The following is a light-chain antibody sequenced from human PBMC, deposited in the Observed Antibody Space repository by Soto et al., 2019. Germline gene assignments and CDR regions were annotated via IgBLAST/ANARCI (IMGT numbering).Light chain of an antibody. CDR1: SDDVGGYNY. Sequence: QSALTQPASVSGSPGQSITISCTGTSDDVGGYNYVSWYQQHPGKAPKLMIYEVSSRPSGVSNRFSGSKSGNTASLTISGLQAEDEADYYCSSYTTSRTLVFGGGTKVTVL. CDR2: EVS. J-gene: IGLJ3*02. V-gene: IGLV2-14*01. CDR3: SSYTTSRTLV.